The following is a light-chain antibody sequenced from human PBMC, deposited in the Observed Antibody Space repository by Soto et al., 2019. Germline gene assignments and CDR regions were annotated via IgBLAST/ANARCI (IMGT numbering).Light chain of an antibody. CDR2: EVN. J-gene: IGLJ1*01. CDR1: SSNVGSYKL. CDR3: CSSGGSPTYV. Sequence: QSALTQPASGSGSPGQSSTISCTGTSSNVGSYKLVSWYQQHPGKAPKLMIFEVNKRPSGVSNRFSGSKSGNTASLTISGLKVEDEADYYCCSSGGSPTYVFGTGTKVTVL. V-gene: IGLV2-23*02.